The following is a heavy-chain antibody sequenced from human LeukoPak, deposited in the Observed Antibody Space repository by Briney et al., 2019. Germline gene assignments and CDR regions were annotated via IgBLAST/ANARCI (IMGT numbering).Heavy chain of an antibody. CDR1: GGSISSGDYY. V-gene: IGHV4-30-4*08. CDR3: ARGLYCYGSGRYDY. Sequence: SQTLSLTCTVSGGSISSGDYYWSWIRQPPGKGLEWIGYIYYSGSTYYNPSLKSRVTISVDTSKNQFSLKLSSVTAVDTAVYYCARGLYCYGSGRYDYWGQGTLVTVSS. CDR2: IYYSGST. J-gene: IGHJ4*02. D-gene: IGHD3-10*01.